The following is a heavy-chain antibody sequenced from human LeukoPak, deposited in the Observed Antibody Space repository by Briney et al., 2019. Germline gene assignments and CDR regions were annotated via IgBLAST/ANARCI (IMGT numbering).Heavy chain of an antibody. J-gene: IGHJ4*02. D-gene: IGHD4-17*01. Sequence: PSETLSLTCIVSGGSIRSHYWSWIRQPPGKGLEWIGYIYYSGSTNYNPSLKSRVTISLDTSKNQFSLKLNSVTTADTAVYYCARTTVTTFDYWGQGTLVTVSS. CDR3: ARTTVTTFDY. V-gene: IGHV4-59*11. CDR1: GGSIRSHY. CDR2: IYYSGST.